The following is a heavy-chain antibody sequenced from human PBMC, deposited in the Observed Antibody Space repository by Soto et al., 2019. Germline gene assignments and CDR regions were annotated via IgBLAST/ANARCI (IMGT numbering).Heavy chain of an antibody. V-gene: IGHV3-33*06. CDR3: AKDSARDGYNPYYFDY. J-gene: IGHJ4*02. CDR1: GFIFSSYG. Sequence: QVQLVESGGGVVQPGRSLRLSCAASGFIFSSYGMHWVRQAPGKGLEWVAVIWYDGGNVYYADSVKGRFTISRDNSKNXLYLQMNSLRAEDTAVYYCAKDSARDGYNPYYFDYWGQGTLVTVSS. D-gene: IGHD5-12*01. CDR2: IWYDGGNV.